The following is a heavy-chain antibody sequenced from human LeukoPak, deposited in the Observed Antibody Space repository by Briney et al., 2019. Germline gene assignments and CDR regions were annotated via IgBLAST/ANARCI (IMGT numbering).Heavy chain of an antibody. Sequence: ASVKVSCKASGYTFTSYGISWVRQAPGQGLEWMGWISAYNGNTNYAQKLQGRVTMTRDTSTSTAYMELRSLRSDDTAVCYCARGNYDILTGYYPFDYWGQGTLVTVSS. D-gene: IGHD3-9*01. CDR2: ISAYNGNT. J-gene: IGHJ4*02. V-gene: IGHV1-18*01. CDR1: GYTFTSYG. CDR3: ARGNYDILTGYYPFDY.